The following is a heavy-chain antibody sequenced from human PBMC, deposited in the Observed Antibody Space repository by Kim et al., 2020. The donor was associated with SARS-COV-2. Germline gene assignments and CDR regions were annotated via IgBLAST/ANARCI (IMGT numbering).Heavy chain of an antibody. CDR1: GYTFTSYG. V-gene: IGHV1-18*04. CDR2: ISAYNGNT. CDR3: AREGGVGFVVVPAAIDRHYYYYGMDV. Sequence: ASVKVSCKASGYTFTSYGISWVRQAPGQGLEWMGWISAYNGNTNYAQKLQGRVTMTTDTSTSTAYMELRSLRSDDTAVYYCAREGGVGFVVVPAAIDRHYYYYGMDVWGQGTTVTVSS. J-gene: IGHJ6*02. D-gene: IGHD2-2*01.